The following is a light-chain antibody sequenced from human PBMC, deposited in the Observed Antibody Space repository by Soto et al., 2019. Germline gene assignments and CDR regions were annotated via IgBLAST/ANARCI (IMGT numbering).Light chain of an antibody. CDR3: QQYNSYS. CDR2: DAS. Sequence: AIRMTQSPSSLSASTGDRVTITCRASQDINNYLAWYQQKPGKAPKLLIYDASNLETGVPSRFSGSGSGTEFTLTISSLQPDDFATYYCQQYNSYSFGQGTKVDIK. V-gene: IGKV1-8*01. J-gene: IGKJ1*01. CDR1: QDINNY.